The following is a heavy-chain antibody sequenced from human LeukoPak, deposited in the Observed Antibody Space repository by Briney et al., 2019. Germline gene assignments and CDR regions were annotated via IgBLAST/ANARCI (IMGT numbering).Heavy chain of an antibody. CDR3: GKEVERHFDLKY. J-gene: IGHJ4*02. CDR2: FSGGGDS. Sequence: QPGGSLRLSCAASGFTSGIYAVSWVRQAPGKGLEWVSAFSGGGDSYYADSVKGRFTISRDNSKKILYLQMNSLGAEDTAVYYCGKEVERHFDLKYWGQGTLVTVSS. CDR1: GFTSGIYA. V-gene: IGHV3-23*01.